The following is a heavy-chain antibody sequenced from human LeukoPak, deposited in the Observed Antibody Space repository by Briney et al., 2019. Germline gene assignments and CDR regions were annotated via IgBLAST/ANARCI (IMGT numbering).Heavy chain of an antibody. CDR2: ISSSSSYI. CDR3: ARDKSVTTSYFDY. CDR1: GFTFSSYS. J-gene: IGHJ4*02. V-gene: IGHV3-21*01. D-gene: IGHD4-17*01. Sequence: GGSLRLSCAASGFTFSSYSMNWVRQAPGKGLEWVSSISSSSSYIYYADSVKGRFTISRDNAKNSLYLQMNSLRAEDTAVYYCARDKSVTTSYFDYWGRGTLVTVSS.